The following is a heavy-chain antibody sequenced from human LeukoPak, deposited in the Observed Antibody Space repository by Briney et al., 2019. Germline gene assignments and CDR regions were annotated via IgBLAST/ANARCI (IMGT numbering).Heavy chain of an antibody. CDR2: INPNSGGT. CDR1: GYTFTFYY. V-gene: IGHV1-2*02. CDR3: ASRDRTVTTDFDY. J-gene: IGHJ4*02. Sequence: ASVKVSFKSSGYTFTFYYMHWVRQAPGQGLEWMGWINPNSGGTNYAQKFQGRVTMTRDTSISTAYMELSRLRSDDTAVYYCASRDRTVTTDFDYWGQGTLVTVSS. D-gene: IGHD4-17*01.